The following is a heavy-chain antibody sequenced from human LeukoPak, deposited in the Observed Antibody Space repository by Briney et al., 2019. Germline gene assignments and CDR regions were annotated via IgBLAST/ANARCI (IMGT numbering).Heavy chain of an antibody. Sequence: GGSLRLSCAASGFTFSGYGIHWVRQAPGKGLEWVAVIWYDGSNKYYADSVKGRFTISRDDSKNTLYLQMDSLRAEDTAVYCCVRDGGAGFDYWGQGTLVTVSS. CDR2: IWYDGSNK. D-gene: IGHD1-14*01. CDR1: GFTFSGYG. CDR3: VRDGGAGFDY. J-gene: IGHJ4*02. V-gene: IGHV3-33*01.